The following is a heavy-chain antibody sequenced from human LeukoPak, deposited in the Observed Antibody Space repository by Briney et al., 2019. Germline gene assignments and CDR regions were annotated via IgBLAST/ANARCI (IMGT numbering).Heavy chain of an antibody. J-gene: IGHJ4*02. V-gene: IGHV3-30*04. CDR1: GFTFSSCA. CDR3: ARSVVPAYHFDY. CDR2: ISYDGSNK. D-gene: IGHD2-2*01. Sequence: GGSLRLSCAASGFTFSSCAMHWVRQAPGKGLEWVAVISYDGSNKYYADSVKGRFTISRDNSKNTLYLQMNSLRAEDTAVYYCARSVVPAYHFDYWGQGTLVTVSS.